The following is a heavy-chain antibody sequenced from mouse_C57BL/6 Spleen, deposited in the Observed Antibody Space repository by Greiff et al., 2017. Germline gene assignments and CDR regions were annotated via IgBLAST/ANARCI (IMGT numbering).Heavy chain of an antibody. D-gene: IGHD2-3*01. V-gene: IGHV14-2*01. Sequence: EVQLQQSGAELVKPGASVKLSCTASGFNIKDYYMHWVKQRTEQGLEWIGRIDPEDGETKYAPKFPGKATITADTSSNTAYLQLSSLTSEDTAVYYCARNGYYEADYFDYWGQGTTLTVSS. CDR1: GFNIKDYY. CDR3: ARNGYYEADYFDY. CDR2: IDPEDGET. J-gene: IGHJ2*01.